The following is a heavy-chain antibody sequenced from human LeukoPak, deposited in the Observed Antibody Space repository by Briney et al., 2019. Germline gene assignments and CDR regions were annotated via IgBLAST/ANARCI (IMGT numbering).Heavy chain of an antibody. J-gene: IGHJ6*03. CDR3: ARDYGSSSGFLSGLYYYYMDV. V-gene: IGHV1-46*01. CDR2: ISPSGGST. D-gene: IGHD6-19*01. Sequence: ASVKVSCKASGYTFTSYYMHWVRQAPGQGLEWMGIISPSGGSTSYAQKFQGRVTMTRDTSTSTVYMELSSLRSEDTAVYYCARDYGSSSGFLSGLYYYYMDVWGKGTTVTISS. CDR1: GYTFTSYY.